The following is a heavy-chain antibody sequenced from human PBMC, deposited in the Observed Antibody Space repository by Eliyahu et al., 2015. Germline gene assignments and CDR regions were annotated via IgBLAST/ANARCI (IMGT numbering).Heavy chain of an antibody. CDR3: ARVTRTTGTAGFDH. D-gene: IGHD1-1*01. CDR2: INPSSGGT. CDR1: GFTFSGYY. J-gene: IGHJ4*02. Sequence: QVQLVQSGAEVKKPGASVKVSCXASGFTFSGYYIHWVRQAPGQGLXWVGWINPSSGGTNYAQKFQGRVTITRDTSLTTANMELASLTSDDMAVYYCARVTRTTGTAGFDHWGQGTLV. V-gene: IGHV1-2*02.